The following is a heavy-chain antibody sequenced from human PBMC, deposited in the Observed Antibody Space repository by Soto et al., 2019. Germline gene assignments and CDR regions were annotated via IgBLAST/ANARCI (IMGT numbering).Heavy chain of an antibody. CDR1: GFTFSSYA. V-gene: IGHV3-23*01. D-gene: IGHD3-3*01. Sequence: GGSLRLSCAASGFTFSSYAMSWVRQAPGKGLEWVSAISGSGGSTYYADSVKGRFTISRDNSKNTLYLQMNSLRAEDTAVYYCAKDTIFGVVSRGSRIDYWGQGTLVTVSS. CDR2: ISGSGGST. J-gene: IGHJ4*02. CDR3: AKDTIFGVVSRGSRIDY.